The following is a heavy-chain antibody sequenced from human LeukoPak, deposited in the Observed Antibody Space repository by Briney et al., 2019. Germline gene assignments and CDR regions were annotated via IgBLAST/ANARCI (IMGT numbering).Heavy chain of an antibody. CDR2: IYSGGST. CDR1: GFTLSSNY. J-gene: IGHJ4*02. CDR3: ARAPQTMIVATYFDY. V-gene: IGHV3-66*01. D-gene: IGHD3-22*01. Sequence: GGSLRLSCAASGFTLSSNYMSWVRQAPGEGLEGGSVIYSGGSTYYADSVKGRFTISRDNSKNTLYLQMNSLRAEDTAVYYCARAPQTMIVATYFDYWGQGTLVTVSS.